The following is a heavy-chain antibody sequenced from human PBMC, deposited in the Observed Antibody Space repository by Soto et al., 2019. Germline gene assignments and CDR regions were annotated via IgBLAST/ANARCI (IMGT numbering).Heavy chain of an antibody. D-gene: IGHD2-15*01. CDR1: AFTFSDYA. Sequence: PGGSLPLSCLAFAFTFSDYAMHWVRHAAGRGLEFVSAIKSKGDTTYYADSVRGRFTISRDNSKNTLYLQMSSLRGDDTAVYYCVKDRSLAVDDVYYFDYWGPGTLVTVSS. CDR2: IKSKGDTT. V-gene: IGHV3-64D*06. CDR3: VKDRSLAVDDVYYFDY. J-gene: IGHJ4*02.